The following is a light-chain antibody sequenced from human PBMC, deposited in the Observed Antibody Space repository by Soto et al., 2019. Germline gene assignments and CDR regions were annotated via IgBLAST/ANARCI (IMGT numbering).Light chain of an antibody. CDR3: SSYTSSTTNV. CDR2: VVS. CDR1: SSDVGGYNY. J-gene: IGLJ1*01. V-gene: IGLV2-14*03. Sequence: QSVLTQPASVSGSPGQSITISCTGTSSDVGGYNYVSWYQQHPGKAPKLLINVVSNRPSGISDRFSGSKSGNTASLTISGLQAEDEADYYCSSYTSSTTNVFGTGTKVTVL.